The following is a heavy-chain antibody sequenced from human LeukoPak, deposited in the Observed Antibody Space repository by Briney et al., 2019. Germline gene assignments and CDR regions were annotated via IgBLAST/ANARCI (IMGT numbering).Heavy chain of an antibody. CDR1: GGSISSYY. J-gene: IGHJ4*02. Sequence: SETLSLTCTVSGGSISSYYWSWIRQPPGKGLEWIGYISYSGSTNYNPSLKSRVTMSVDTSKNQFSLKLSSVTAADTAIYYCARSVSSGWYAFDSWGQGTLVTVSS. D-gene: IGHD6-19*01. CDR2: ISYSGST. V-gene: IGHV4-59*12. CDR3: ARSVSSGWYAFDS.